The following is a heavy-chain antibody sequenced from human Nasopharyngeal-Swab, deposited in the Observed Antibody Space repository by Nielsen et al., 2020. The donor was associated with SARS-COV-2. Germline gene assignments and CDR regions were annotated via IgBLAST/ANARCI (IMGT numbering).Heavy chain of an antibody. CDR1: GFRFIDSW. D-gene: IGHD7-27*01. CDR3: ARDFDKTGD. CDR2: INSDGSRT. Sequence: GESLKLSCAASGFRFIDSWIHWVRQAPGKGLVCVSRINSDGSRTGYADSVKGRFTISRDNAKNTLYLQMNSLRAEDTAVYYCARDFDKTGDWGQGTLVTVSS. V-gene: IGHV3-74*01. J-gene: IGHJ4*02.